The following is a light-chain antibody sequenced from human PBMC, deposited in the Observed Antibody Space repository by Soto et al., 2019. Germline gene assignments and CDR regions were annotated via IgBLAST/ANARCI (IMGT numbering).Light chain of an antibody. CDR1: QSISSW. Sequence: DIQMTQSLSTLSASVGDRVTITCRASQSISSWLAWYQQKPGKVPKLLIYKASSLESVVPSRFSGSGSGTEFTLTISSLQPDDFATYYCQQYNSYSTWTFGRGTKVEIK. CDR2: KAS. CDR3: QQYNSYSTWT. V-gene: IGKV1-5*03. J-gene: IGKJ1*01.